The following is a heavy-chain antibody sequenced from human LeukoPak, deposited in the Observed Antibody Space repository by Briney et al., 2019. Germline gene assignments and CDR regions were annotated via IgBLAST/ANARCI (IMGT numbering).Heavy chain of an antibody. CDR1: GYTFTSYY. D-gene: IGHD3-10*01. Sequence: ASVKVSCKASGYTFTSYYMHWVRQAPGQGLEWMGIINPSGGSTSYAQKFQGRVTMTRDTSTSTVYMELRSLRSDDTAVYYCARVGYYGSGTEGNWFDPWGQGTLVTVSS. V-gene: IGHV1-46*01. CDR3: ARVGYYGSGTEGNWFDP. CDR2: INPSGGST. J-gene: IGHJ5*02.